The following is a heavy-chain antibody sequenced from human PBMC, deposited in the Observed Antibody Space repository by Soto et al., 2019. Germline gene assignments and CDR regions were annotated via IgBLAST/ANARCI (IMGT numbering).Heavy chain of an antibody. V-gene: IGHV3-7*01. J-gene: IGHJ5*02. CDR3: ARGGSDASNWLDP. D-gene: IGHD3-16*01. CDR1: GFTFSSYW. Sequence: EAQLVESGGGLVQPGGSLRVSCEVSGFTFSSYWMSWVRQAPGKGLEWVAKIRQDGSEKDYVDSVKGRFTISRDNANTSLYLHMYSLSAEDTAGYNGARGGSDASNWLDPWGQGTLVTVSS. CDR2: IRQDGSEK.